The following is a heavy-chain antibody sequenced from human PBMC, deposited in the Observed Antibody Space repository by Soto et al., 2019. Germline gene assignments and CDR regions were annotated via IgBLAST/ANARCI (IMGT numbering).Heavy chain of an antibody. CDR1: GGTFSSYA. J-gene: IGHJ3*02. CDR3: AREPTYYYGSGSYEGGAFDI. Sequence: SVKVSCKASGGTFSSYAISWVRQAPGQGLEWMGGIIPIFGTANYAQKFQGRVTITADKSTSTAYMELSSLRSEDTAVYYCAREPTYYYGSGSYEGGAFDIWGQGTMVTVSS. CDR2: IIPIFGTA. D-gene: IGHD3-10*01. V-gene: IGHV1-69*06.